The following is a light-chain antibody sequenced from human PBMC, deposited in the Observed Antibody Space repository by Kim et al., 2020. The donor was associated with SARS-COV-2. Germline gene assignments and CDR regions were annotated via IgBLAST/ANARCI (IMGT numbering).Light chain of an antibody. CDR3: QKYDRAPRT. V-gene: IGKV1-27*01. CDR1: QGIKNY. CDR2: AAS. Sequence: SASVGDRVTFTCRASQGIKNYLTWYQQKPGKVPELLMYAASTLQSGVPSRFSGSGSGTDFTLNISSLQPEDVATYYCQKYDRAPRTFGQGTKLEI. J-gene: IGKJ2*02.